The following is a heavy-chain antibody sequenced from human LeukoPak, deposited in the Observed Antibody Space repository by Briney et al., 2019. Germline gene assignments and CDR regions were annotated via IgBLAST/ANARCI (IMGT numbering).Heavy chain of an antibody. CDR2: ISYDGSNK. J-gene: IGHJ3*02. V-gene: IGHV3-30-3*01. CDR1: GFTFSSYA. D-gene: IGHD3-16*01. Sequence: GRSLRLSCAASGFTFSSYAMHWVRQAPGKGLEWVAVISYDGSNKYYADSVKGRFTISRDNAKNSLYLQMNSLRAEDTAVYYCARDGVRMITFGGVIEEFDAFDIWGQGTMVTVSS. CDR3: ARDGVRMITFGGVIEEFDAFDI.